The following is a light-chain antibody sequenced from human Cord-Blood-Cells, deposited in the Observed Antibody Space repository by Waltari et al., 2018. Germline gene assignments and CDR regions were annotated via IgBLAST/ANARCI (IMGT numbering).Light chain of an antibody. CDR3: QQYKNWPPYS. Sequence: EIVMTQSPPTLSVSPGQSTTLSCRASQSGSSNLAWYQQKPGQAPRLLIYGASTRATGIPARFSGSGSGTEFTLTISSLQSEDFAVYYCQQYKNWPPYSFGQGTKLEIK. CDR1: QSGSSN. J-gene: IGKJ2*03. CDR2: GAS. V-gene: IGKV3-15*01.